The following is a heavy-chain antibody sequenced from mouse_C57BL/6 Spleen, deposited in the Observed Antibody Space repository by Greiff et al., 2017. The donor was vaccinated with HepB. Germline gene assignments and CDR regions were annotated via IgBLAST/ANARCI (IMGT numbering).Heavy chain of an antibody. J-gene: IGHJ2*01. D-gene: IGHD1-1*02. CDR1: GFTFSDFY. V-gene: IGHV7-1*01. CDR3: ARDAGGYFDY. Sequence: EVHLVESGGGLVQSGRSLRLSCATSGFTFSDFYMEWVRQAPGKGLEWIAASRNKANDYTTEYSASVKGRFIVSRDTSQSILYLQMNALRAEDTAIYYCARDAGGYFDYWGQGTTLTVSS. CDR2: SRNKANDYTT.